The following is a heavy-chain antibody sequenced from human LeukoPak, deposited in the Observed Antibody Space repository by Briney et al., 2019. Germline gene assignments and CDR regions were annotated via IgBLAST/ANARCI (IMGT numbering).Heavy chain of an antibody. CDR2: ISSSSDYI. J-gene: IGHJ6*02. CDR1: GFAFSAYS. D-gene: IGHD7-27*01. Sequence: GGSLRLSCAASGFAFSAYSMNWVRQAPGKGLEWVSSISSSSDYIYYADSVKGRFTISRDNAKNTLYLQMNSLRAEDTAVYYCARDKWGTMDVWGQGTTVTVSS. CDR3: ARDKWGTMDV. V-gene: IGHV3-21*01.